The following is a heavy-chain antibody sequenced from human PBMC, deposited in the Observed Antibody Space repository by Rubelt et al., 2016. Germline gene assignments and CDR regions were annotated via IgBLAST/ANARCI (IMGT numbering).Heavy chain of an antibody. J-gene: IGHJ4*02. Sequence: QVQLVQSGAEVKEPGASVKVSCKTSGYTFTSLHINWVRQVTGQGLEWMGWMSPENGNADSAQRFQGRLTMTRDISINTAYTELTSLTFEDTAGYYCARGVDAGFDYWGRGSLVTVSS. CDR2: MSPENGNA. V-gene: IGHV1-8*01. CDR1: GYTFTSLH. CDR3: ARGVDAGFDY. D-gene: IGHD2-15*01.